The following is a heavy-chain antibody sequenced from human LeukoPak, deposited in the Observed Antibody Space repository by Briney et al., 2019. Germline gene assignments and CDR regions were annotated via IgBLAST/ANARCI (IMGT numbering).Heavy chain of an antibody. V-gene: IGHV1-69*04. CDR3: ARVCGGSCYSYYLDY. CDR1: GGTFSSYA. Sequence: SVKVSCKASGGTFSSYAISWVRQAPGQGLEWMGRIIPILGIANYAQKFQGRVTVTADKSTSTAYMELSSLRSEDTAVYYCARVCGGSCYSYYLDYWGQGTLVTVSS. J-gene: IGHJ4*02. CDR2: IIPILGIA. D-gene: IGHD2-15*01.